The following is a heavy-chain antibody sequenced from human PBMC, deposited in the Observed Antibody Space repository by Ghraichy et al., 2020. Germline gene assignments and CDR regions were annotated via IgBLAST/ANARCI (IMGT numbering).Heavy chain of an antibody. CDR2: IIPILGIA. CDR1: GGTFSSYA. D-gene: IGHD3-22*01. Sequence: SVKVSCKASGGTFSSYAISWVRQAPGQGLEWMGRIIPILGIANYAQKFQGRVTITADKSTSTAYMELSSLRSEDTAVYYCARDGYYDSSGYYYGYAFDIWGQGTMVTVSS. V-gene: IGHV1-69*04. CDR3: ARDGYYDSSGYYYGYAFDI. J-gene: IGHJ3*02.